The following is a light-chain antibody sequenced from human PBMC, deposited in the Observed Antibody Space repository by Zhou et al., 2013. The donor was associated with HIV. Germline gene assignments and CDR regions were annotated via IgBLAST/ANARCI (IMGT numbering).Light chain of an antibody. CDR2: GAS. CDR1: QSVSNDN. J-gene: IGKJ1*01. Sequence: EIVLTQSPGTLSLSTGERATLSCRASQSVSNDNVGWYQQKPGQAPTLLIYGASNRATGVPDRFSATGTGTDFTLTITRLEPEDFAVYYCQQFDGSPTWTFGPGTKVEMK. CDR3: QQFDGSPTWT. V-gene: IGKV3-20*01.